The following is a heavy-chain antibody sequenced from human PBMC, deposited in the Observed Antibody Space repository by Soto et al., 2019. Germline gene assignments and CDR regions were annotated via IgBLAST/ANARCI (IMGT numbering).Heavy chain of an antibody. V-gene: IGHV3-21*01. J-gene: IGHJ4*02. CDR1: GFTFSSYS. Sequence: GGSLRLSCAASGFTFSSYSMNWVRQAPGKGLEWVSSISSSSSYIYYADSVKGRFTISRDNAKNSLYLQMNSLRAEDTAVYYCARTYCSSTSCYVRGFDYWGQGTLVTVSS. CDR3: ARTYCSSTSCYVRGFDY. D-gene: IGHD2-2*01. CDR2: ISSSSSYI.